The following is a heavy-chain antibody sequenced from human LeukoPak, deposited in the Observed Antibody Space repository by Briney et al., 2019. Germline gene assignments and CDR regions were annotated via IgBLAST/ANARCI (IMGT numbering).Heavy chain of an antibody. Sequence: GGSLRLSCAASGFTFSSYAMSWVRQAPGKGLEWVSAISGSGGSTYYADSVKGRFTISRGNSKNTLYLQMNSLRAEDTAVYYCATSNYYDSSGTIFGGQGTLVTVSS. CDR2: ISGSGGST. CDR1: GFTFSSYA. D-gene: IGHD3-22*01. CDR3: ATSNYYDSSGTIF. V-gene: IGHV3-23*01. J-gene: IGHJ4*02.